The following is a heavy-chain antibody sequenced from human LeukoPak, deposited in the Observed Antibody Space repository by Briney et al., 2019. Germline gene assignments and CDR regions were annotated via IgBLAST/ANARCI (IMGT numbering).Heavy chain of an antibody. D-gene: IGHD5-18*01. J-gene: IGHJ4*02. V-gene: IGHV4-38-2*02. CDR2: IYHTGRT. Sequence: SETLSLTCTVSGNSISSAYYWGWIRQPPGKGLEWIGSIYHTGRTNYTPSLKSRVTLSVDTSKNQFSLKLTSVTAADTAIYYCAIRVDTADFDYWGQGTQVTVSS. CDR1: GNSISSAYY. CDR3: AIRVDTADFDY.